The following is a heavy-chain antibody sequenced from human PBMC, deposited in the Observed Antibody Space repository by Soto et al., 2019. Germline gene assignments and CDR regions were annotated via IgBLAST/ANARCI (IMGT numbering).Heavy chain of an antibody. J-gene: IGHJ4*02. D-gene: IGHD5-12*01. CDR2: INHSGST. CDR3: ARRDGYNAIDS. Sequence: QVQLQQWGAGLLKPSETLSLTCAVYGGSFSGYYWSWIRQPPGKGLEWIGEINHSGSTNYNPSLKSRVTISVDTSKNQFSLKLSSVTAADTAVYYCARRDGYNAIDSWGQGTLVTVSS. V-gene: IGHV4-34*01. CDR1: GGSFSGYY.